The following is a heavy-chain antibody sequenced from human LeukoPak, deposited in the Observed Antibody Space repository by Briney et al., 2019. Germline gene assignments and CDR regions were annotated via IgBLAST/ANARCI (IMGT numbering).Heavy chain of an antibody. J-gene: IGHJ4*02. CDR3: ASIWSGSLDY. D-gene: IGHD3-3*01. CDR1: GFTFSSYA. CDR2: ISSNGGST. Sequence: GGSLRLSCAASGFTFSSYAMHWVRQAPGKGLEYVSAISSNGGSTYYANSVKGRFTISRDNSKNTLYLQMGSLRAEDTAVYYCASIWSGSLDYWGQGTLVTVSS. V-gene: IGHV3-64*01.